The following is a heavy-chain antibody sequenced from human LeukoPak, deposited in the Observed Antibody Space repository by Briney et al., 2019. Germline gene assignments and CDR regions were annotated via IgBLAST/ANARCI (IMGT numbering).Heavy chain of an antibody. Sequence: SETLSLTCTVSGGSISSSGYYWGWIRQPPGKGLEWIGSIYYSGSTYYNPSLKSRVTISVDTSKNQFSLKLSSVTAADTAVYYCAREGPKRVFDYWGQGTLVTVSS. V-gene: IGHV4-39*07. CDR1: GGSISSSGYY. CDR3: AREGPKRVFDY. CDR2: IYYSGST. J-gene: IGHJ4*02.